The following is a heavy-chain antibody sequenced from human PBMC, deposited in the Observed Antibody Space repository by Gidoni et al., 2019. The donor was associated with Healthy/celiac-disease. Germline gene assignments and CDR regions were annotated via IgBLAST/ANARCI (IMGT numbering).Heavy chain of an antibody. CDR2: IYYSGST. J-gene: IGHJ6*02. D-gene: IGHD4-17*01. V-gene: IGHV4-31*03. CDR3: ARDLTHNYGGVHYYYGMDV. Sequence: QVQLQESGPGLVKPSQTLPLTCTVSGGSISSGGYYWSWIRQHPGKGLEWIGYIYYSGSTYYNPSLKSRVTISVDTSKNQFSLKLSSVTAADTAVYYCARDLTHNYGGVHYYYGMDVWGQGTTVTVSS. CDR1: GGSISSGGYY.